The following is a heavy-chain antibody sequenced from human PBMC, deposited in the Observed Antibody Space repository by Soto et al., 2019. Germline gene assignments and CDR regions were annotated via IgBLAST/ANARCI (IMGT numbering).Heavy chain of an antibody. Sequence: EMQLLESGGGLVQPGGSLRLSCAASGFTFSNYAMSWVRQAPGKGLEWVSAITGSGGSTFYADSVKGRFTISSDNSENTLLLQMNSLRVEDTAMYYCAKGWMATVTYSDYWGQGTLVTVSS. CDR1: GFTFSNYA. D-gene: IGHD4-17*01. J-gene: IGHJ4*02. CDR3: AKGWMATVTYSDY. V-gene: IGHV3-23*01. CDR2: ITGSGGST.